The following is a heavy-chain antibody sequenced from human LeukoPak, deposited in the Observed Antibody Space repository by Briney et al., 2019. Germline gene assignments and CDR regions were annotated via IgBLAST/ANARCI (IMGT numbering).Heavy chain of an antibody. Sequence: ASVKVSCKVSGYTLTELSMHWVRQAPGKGLEWMGGFDPEDGETIYAQKFQGRVTMTEDTSTDTAYMELSSLRSEDTAVYYCARGEGYCSSTSCYTFDYWGQGTLVTVSS. CDR2: FDPEDGET. J-gene: IGHJ4*02. CDR1: GYTLTELS. CDR3: ARGEGYCSSTSCYTFDY. D-gene: IGHD2-2*02. V-gene: IGHV1-24*01.